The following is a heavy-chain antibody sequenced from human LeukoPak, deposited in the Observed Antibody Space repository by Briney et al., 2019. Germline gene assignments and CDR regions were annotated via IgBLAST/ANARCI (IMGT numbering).Heavy chain of an antibody. CDR3: AELGITMIGGV. D-gene: IGHD3-10*02. CDR2: IKEDGRQK. V-gene: IGHV3-7*01. CDR1: GFTFSSYW. J-gene: IGHJ6*04. Sequence: GGSLRLSCAASGFTFSSYWMSWVRQAPGKGLEWVANIKEDGRQKYYVGSVKGRFTISRDNAKNSLYLQMNSLRAEDTAVYYCAELGITMIGGVWGKGTTVTISS.